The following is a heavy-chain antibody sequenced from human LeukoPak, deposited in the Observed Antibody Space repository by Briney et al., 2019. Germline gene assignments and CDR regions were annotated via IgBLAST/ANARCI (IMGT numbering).Heavy chain of an antibody. CDR1: GFTFRSYG. V-gene: IGHV3-30*02. CDR3: AKEEVISGNHGVYFDY. CDR2: IRYDGNSN. Sequence: GGSLRLSCAASGFTFRSYGMHWVRQAPGKGLEWVAFIRYDGNSNYYADSVKGRFTISRDNSRSTLYLQMNSLRAEETAVYYCAKEEVISGNHGVYFDYWGQGTLVTVSS. J-gene: IGHJ4*02. D-gene: IGHD3-22*01.